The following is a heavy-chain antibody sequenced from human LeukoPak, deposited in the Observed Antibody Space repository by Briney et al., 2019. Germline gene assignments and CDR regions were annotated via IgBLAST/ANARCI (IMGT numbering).Heavy chain of an antibody. CDR1: GFSVSTNF. V-gene: IGHV3-53*01. Sequence: GGSLRLSCAASGFSVSTNFMMHWVRQAPGKGLEWVSVIYSGGSTYYADSVKGRFSISRDNSKNTLYLQMNGLRAEDTAVCYCARGVTDYDDHNWLDPWGEGTLVTVSS. CDR2: IYSGGST. CDR3: ARGVTDYDDHNWLDP. D-gene: IGHD4-17*01. J-gene: IGHJ5*02.